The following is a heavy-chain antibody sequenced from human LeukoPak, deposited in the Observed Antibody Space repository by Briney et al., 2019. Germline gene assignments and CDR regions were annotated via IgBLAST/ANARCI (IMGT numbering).Heavy chain of an antibody. D-gene: IGHD6-13*01. Sequence: GGSLRLSCAPSGFTFSSYAMSWVRQAPGKGLEGVSAISGSGGSTYYADSVKGRFTISRDNSKNTLYLQMNSLRAEDTAVYYCARSDGIATAGPFDYWGQGTLVTVS. CDR3: ARSDGIATAGPFDY. CDR2: ISGSGGST. CDR1: GFTFSSYA. V-gene: IGHV3-23*01. J-gene: IGHJ4*02.